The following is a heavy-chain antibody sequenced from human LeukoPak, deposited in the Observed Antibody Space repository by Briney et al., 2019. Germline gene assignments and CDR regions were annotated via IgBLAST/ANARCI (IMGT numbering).Heavy chain of an antibody. Sequence: GRSLRLSCTASGFNFGDYAMTWVRQAPGEGLEWIGLLRSNTYRGTTEYAASVKDRFTISKDAFQGIAYLQMNSLKTEDTAVYYCTRAITGNGCKYYFDYWGQGTLVTVSS. V-gene: IGHV3-49*04. CDR2: LRSNTYRGTT. CDR1: GFNFGDYA. CDR3: TRAITGNGCKYYFDY. D-gene: IGHD5-24*01. J-gene: IGHJ4*02.